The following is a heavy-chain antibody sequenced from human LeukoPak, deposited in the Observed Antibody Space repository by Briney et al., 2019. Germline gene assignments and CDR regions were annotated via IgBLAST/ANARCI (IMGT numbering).Heavy chain of an antibody. D-gene: IGHD3-10*01. CDR3: VRWYGGSGLENYYYYMDV. J-gene: IGHJ6*03. Sequence: SGGSLRLSCAASGFTFSGFAMSWIRQAPGKGLEWVSSISRSGESTFYADSVRGRFTISRDNSKNTLYLQMNSLRAEDTAVYYCVRWYGGSGLENYYYYMDVWGKGTTVTISS. V-gene: IGHV3-23*01. CDR2: ISRSGEST. CDR1: GFTFSGFA.